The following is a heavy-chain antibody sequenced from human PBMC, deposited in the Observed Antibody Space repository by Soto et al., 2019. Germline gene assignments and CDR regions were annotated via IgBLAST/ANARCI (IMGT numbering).Heavy chain of an antibody. CDR2: ISAYNGNT. Sequence: ASVKVSCKASGYTFTSYAMHWVRQAPGQGLEWMGWISAYNGNTNYAQKLQGRVTMTTDTSTSTAYMELRSLRSDDTAVYYCARETYYYDSSGYPLSNAFDIWGQGTMVTVSS. CDR3: ARETYYYDSSGYPLSNAFDI. D-gene: IGHD3-22*01. J-gene: IGHJ3*02. V-gene: IGHV1-18*01. CDR1: GYTFTSYA.